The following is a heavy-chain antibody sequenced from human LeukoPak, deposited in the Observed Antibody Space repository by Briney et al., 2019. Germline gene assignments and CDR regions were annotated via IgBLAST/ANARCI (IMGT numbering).Heavy chain of an antibody. D-gene: IGHD2-21*01. CDR2: IYYSGST. CDR1: GGSIFSYY. V-gene: IGHV4-59*08. Sequence: PSESLSLTCTVSGGSIFSYYWSWIRQPPGKGLEWMGYIYYSGSTNYNPSLKSRVTISVDTSKNQFSLRVSSVTAADTAVYYCARHLNNCGDDCYIFDYWGQGTLVTVSS. J-gene: IGHJ4*02. CDR3: ARHLNNCGDDCYIFDY.